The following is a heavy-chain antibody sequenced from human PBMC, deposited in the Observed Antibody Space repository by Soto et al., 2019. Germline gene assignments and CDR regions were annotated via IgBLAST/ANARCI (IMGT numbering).Heavy chain of an antibody. CDR3: ARVSGMVRGASYYYYMDV. Sequence: ASVKVSCKASGYTFTSYAMHLVRQAPGQRLEWMGWINAGNGNTKYSQKFQGRVTITRDTSASTAYMELSSLRSEDTAVYYCARVSGMVRGASYYYYMDVWGKGTTVTVSS. V-gene: IGHV1-3*01. CDR1: GYTFTSYA. D-gene: IGHD3-10*01. CDR2: INAGNGNT. J-gene: IGHJ6*03.